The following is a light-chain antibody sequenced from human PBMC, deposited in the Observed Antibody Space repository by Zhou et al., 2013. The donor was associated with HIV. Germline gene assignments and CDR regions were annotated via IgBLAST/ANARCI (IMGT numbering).Light chain of an antibody. CDR1: DDITKY. CDR3: QELGS. V-gene: IGKV1-33*01. Sequence: DIQMTQSPSSLSASVGDRVTITCQASDDITKYLNWYQQKPGKAPKLLIYDASNLETGVPSRFSGSGSGTEFILTISSLQPEDFATYYCQELGSFGQGTKVEI. J-gene: IGKJ2*04. CDR2: DAS.